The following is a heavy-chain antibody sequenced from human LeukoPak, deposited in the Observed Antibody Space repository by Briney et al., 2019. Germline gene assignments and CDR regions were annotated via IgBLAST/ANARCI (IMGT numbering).Heavy chain of an antibody. Sequence: GASVKVSCKASGYTFTSYDINWVRQAPGQGLEWMGWMNPNSGNTGYARKFQGRVTMTRNTSISTAYMELSSLRSEDTAVYYCARKVYYGSGSYYYYYYYMDVWGKGTTVTVSS. J-gene: IGHJ6*03. D-gene: IGHD3-10*01. CDR2: MNPNSGNT. V-gene: IGHV1-8*01. CDR1: GYTFTSYD. CDR3: ARKVYYGSGSYYYYYYYMDV.